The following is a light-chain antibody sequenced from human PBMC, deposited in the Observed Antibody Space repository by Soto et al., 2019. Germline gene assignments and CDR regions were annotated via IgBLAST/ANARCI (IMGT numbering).Light chain of an antibody. V-gene: IGLV2-14*01. CDR2: DVS. CDR1: SSDVGGYNY. J-gene: IGLJ1*01. CDR3: SSYTSSSTLGV. Sequence: QSVLTQPASVSGSPGQSITISCTGTSSDVGGYNYVSWYQQHPGKAPKLMIYDVSNRPSGVSNRFSGSKPGNTASLTISGLQAEDEADYYCSSYTSSSTLGVFGTGTKSPS.